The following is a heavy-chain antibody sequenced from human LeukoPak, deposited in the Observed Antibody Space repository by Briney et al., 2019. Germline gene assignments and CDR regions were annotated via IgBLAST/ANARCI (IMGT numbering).Heavy chain of an antibody. D-gene: IGHD2-2*01. Sequence: AGGSLRLSSAASGFTFSSYGMHWVRQAPGKGLKWVAFIRYDGSNKYYADSVKGRFTISRDNSKNTLYLQMNSLRAEDTAVYYCAKDYCSSTSCIPGDYYYYYMDVWGKGTTVTVSS. CDR1: GFTFSSYG. CDR2: IRYDGSNK. CDR3: AKDYCSSTSCIPGDYYYYYMDV. J-gene: IGHJ6*03. V-gene: IGHV3-30*02.